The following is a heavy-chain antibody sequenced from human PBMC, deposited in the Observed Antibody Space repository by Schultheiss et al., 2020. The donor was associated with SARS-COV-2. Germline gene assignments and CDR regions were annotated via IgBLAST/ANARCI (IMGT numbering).Heavy chain of an antibody. CDR2: ISGSGGST. J-gene: IGHJ6*02. V-gene: IGHV3-23*01. CDR3: ARGHGMDV. Sequence: GGSLRLSCAASGFTFSSYGMHWVRQAPGKGLEWVSAISGSGGSTYYADSVKGRFTISRDNAKNTLYLQMNSLRAEDTAVYYCARGHGMDVWGQGTTVTVSS. CDR1: GFTFSSYG.